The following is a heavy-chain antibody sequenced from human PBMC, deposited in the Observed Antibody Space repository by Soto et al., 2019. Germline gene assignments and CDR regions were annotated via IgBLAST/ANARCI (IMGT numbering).Heavy chain of an antibody. V-gene: IGHV1-18*01. CDR3: ARVYCSGGSCYSYFDY. D-gene: IGHD2-15*01. CDR1: GYTFSTYG. Sequence: ASVKVSCKASGYTFSTYGISWVRHAPGQGLEWMGWISAYNGNTNYAQKFQGRVTMTTDTSTSTAYMELRSLRSDDTAVYYCARVYCSGGSCYSYFDYWGQGTLVTVSS. J-gene: IGHJ4*02. CDR2: ISAYNGNT.